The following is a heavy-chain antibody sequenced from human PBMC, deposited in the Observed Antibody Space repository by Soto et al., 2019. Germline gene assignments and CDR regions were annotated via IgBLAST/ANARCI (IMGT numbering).Heavy chain of an antibody. CDR3: ARADPDASVGF. CDR1: GGSMSSHY. J-gene: IGHJ4*02. V-gene: IGHV4-59*11. Sequence: TVSGGSMSSHYWTWLRQPPGKGLEWIGYISYSGSSYYNPSLKSRVTISADTSRNQFSLRLTSVIAADTAVYFCARADPDASVGFWGQGTLVTVSS. CDR2: ISYSGSS. D-gene: IGHD3-16*01.